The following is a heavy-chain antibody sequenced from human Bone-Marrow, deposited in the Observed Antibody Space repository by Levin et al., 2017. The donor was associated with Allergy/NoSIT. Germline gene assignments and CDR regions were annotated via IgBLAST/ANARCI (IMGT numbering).Heavy chain of an antibody. CDR3: AREGDSSAYYIDFDY. Sequence: GGSLRLSCAASGFSFNDHSMNWVRQAPGKGLEWVGRTRNKANIYTTEYAASVKGRFTISRDDSRSSLFLQMNSPQTEDTAVYYCAREGDSSAYYIDFDYWGQGTLVTVSS. J-gene: IGHJ4*02. CDR2: TRNKANIYTT. D-gene: IGHD6-19*01. V-gene: IGHV3-72*01. CDR1: GFSFNDHS.